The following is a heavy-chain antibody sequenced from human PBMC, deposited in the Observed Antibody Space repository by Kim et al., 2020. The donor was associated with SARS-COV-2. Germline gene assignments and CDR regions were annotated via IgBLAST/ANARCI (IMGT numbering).Heavy chain of an antibody. CDR3: VRRETRDLFTSDWGFFDY. D-gene: IGHD7-27*01. CDR1: GDSMSADY. CDR2: VYFRGTT. V-gene: IGHV4-59*08. J-gene: IGHJ4*02. Sequence: SETLSLTCTVSGDSMSADYWNWIRQSPGKGLEWIGYVYFRGTTSYNPSLKSRVTISIDMSKSQFSLKLNSVTAADTAVYYCVRRETRDLFTSDWGFFDYWGQGSLVTVSS.